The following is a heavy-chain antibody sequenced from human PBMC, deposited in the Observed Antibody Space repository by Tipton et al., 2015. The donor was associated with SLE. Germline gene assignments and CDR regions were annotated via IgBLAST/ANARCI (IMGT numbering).Heavy chain of an antibody. CDR3: ARGGGGSYRWFDP. J-gene: IGHJ5*02. CDR1: GGSFSGYY. D-gene: IGHD2-15*01. V-gene: IGHV4-34*01. CDR2: INHSGST. Sequence: TLSLTCAVYGGSFSGYYWSWIRQPPGKGLEWIGEINHSGSTNYNPSLKSQVTISVDTSKNQFSLRLSSVTAADTAVYYCARGGGGSYRWFDPWGQGTLVTVSS.